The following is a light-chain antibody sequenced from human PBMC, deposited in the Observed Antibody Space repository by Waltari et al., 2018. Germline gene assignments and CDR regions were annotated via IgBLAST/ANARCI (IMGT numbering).Light chain of an antibody. V-gene: IGLV7-46*01. CDR3: LLAYTGGWV. Sequence: QAVVTQEPSLTVSPGGTVTLTCGPRTGAVTSGHYPYWFQQKPGQAPRTLIYDTRNKHSWTPARFSGSLLGGKAALTLSGVQSEDEADYYCLLAYTGGWVFGGGTKLTVL. J-gene: IGLJ3*02. CDR2: DTR. CDR1: TGAVTSGHY.